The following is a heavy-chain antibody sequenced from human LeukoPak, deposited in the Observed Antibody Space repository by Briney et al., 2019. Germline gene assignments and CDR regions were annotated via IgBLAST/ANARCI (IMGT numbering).Heavy chain of an antibody. CDR2: IIPILGIA. J-gene: IGHJ5*02. CDR1: GGTFSSYA. Sequence: GSSVKVSCKASGGTFSSYAISWVRQAPGQGLEWMGRIIPILGIANYAQKFQGRVTITADKSTSTAYMELSSLRSEDTAVYYCARDPSGSYPNWFDPWGQGTLVTVSS. CDR3: ARDPSGSYPNWFDP. V-gene: IGHV1-69*04. D-gene: IGHD1-26*01.